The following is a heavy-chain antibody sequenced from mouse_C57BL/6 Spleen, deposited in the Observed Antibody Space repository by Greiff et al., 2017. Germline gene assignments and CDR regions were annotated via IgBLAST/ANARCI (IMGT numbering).Heavy chain of an antibody. CDR2: ISGGGGNT. Sequence: EVQLVESGGGLVKPGGSLKLSCAASGFTFSSYTMSWVRQTPEKRLEWVATISGGGGNTYYPDSVNGRFTISRDNAKKTLYLQMSSLRSEDTALYYCARHIRYDYDYYAMDYWGQGTSVTVSS. CDR1: GFTFSSYT. J-gene: IGHJ4*01. V-gene: IGHV5-9*01. CDR3: ARHIRYDYDYYAMDY. D-gene: IGHD2-4*01.